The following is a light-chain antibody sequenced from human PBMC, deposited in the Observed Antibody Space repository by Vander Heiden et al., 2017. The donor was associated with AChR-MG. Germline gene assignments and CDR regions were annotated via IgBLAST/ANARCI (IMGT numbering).Light chain of an antibody. CDR2: SNN. V-gene: IGLV1-44*01. CDR3: AAWDDSLNGRVV. Sequence: QSVLTQPPSASGTPGQRVTISCSVSSSNIGSNTVNWYQQLPGTAPKLLNYSNNQRPSGVPDRFSGSKSGTSASLAISGLQSEDEADYYCAAWDDSLNGRVVFGGGTKLTVL. J-gene: IGLJ2*01. CDR1: SSNIGSNT.